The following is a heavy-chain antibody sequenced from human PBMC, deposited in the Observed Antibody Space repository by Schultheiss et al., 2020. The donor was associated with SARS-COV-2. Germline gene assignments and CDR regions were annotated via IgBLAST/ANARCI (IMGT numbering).Heavy chain of an antibody. V-gene: IGHV3-23*01. CDR2: ISGSGGST. CDR1: GFTFSSYA. CDR3: ASPNYYDSSGY. D-gene: IGHD3-22*01. J-gene: IGHJ4*02. Sequence: ESLKISCAASGFTFSSYAMSWVRQAPGKGLEWVSAISGSGGSTYYADSVKGRFTISRDNSKNTLYLQMNSLRAEDTAVYYCASPNYYDSSGYWGQGTLVTVSS.